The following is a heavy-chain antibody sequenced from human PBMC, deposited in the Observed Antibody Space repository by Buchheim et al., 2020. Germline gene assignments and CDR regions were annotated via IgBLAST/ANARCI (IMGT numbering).Heavy chain of an antibody. Sequence: QVQLVESGGGVVQPGRSLRLSCAASGFTFSSYGMHWVRQAPGKGLEWVAVIWYDGSNKYYADSVKGRFTIYRDNSKNTLYLQMNSLRAEDTAVYYCARDRGGADYYYYYGMDVWGQGTT. V-gene: IGHV3-33*01. D-gene: IGHD2-15*01. CDR3: ARDRGGADYYYYYGMDV. CDR1: GFTFSSYG. CDR2: IWYDGSNK. J-gene: IGHJ6*02.